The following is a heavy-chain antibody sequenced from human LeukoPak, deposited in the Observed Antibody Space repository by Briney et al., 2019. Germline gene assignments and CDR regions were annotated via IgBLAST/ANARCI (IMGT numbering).Heavy chain of an antibody. CDR1: GGSISSYY. V-gene: IGHV4-59*08. CDR3: AGHHPRNTVDF. CDR2: ISDIESI. J-gene: IGHJ4*02. D-gene: IGHD2/OR15-2a*01. Sequence: SETLSLTCTVSGGSISSYYWSWIRQPPGKGLEWIAYISDIESINYNPSLKSRVTISLDTSENQFSLELSSVTAADTAVYYCAGHHPRNTVDFWGQGTLVTVSS.